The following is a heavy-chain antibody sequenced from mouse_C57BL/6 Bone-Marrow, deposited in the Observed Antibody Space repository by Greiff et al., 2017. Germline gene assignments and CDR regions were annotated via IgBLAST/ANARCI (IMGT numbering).Heavy chain of an antibody. CDR2: FYPGGGSI. CDR1: GYTFTEYT. D-gene: IGHD3-2*02. Sequence: QVQLQQSGAELVKPGASVKLSCKASGYTFTEYTIHWVKQRPGQGLEWIGWFYPGGGSIKYNEKFKDKATLTADKSSSTAYMELSRLPSEGSAVFGGARHEEGLRLRGYAMEYWGQGTSVTVSS. CDR3: ARHEEGLRLRGYAMEY. J-gene: IGHJ4*01. V-gene: IGHV1-62-2*01.